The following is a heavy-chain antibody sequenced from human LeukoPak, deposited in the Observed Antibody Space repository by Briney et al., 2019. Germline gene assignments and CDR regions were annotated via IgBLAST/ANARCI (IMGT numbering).Heavy chain of an antibody. V-gene: IGHV3-30*18. J-gene: IGHJ4*02. CDR3: AKEYDSGGYGAYFDY. Sequence: GGSLRLSCTASKFTFSNYGMQWVRQAPGKGLEWVAVISSDGGTKYYAGSVKGRFTLSRDNSRNTLDLQMNSLGPEDTAVYYCAKEYDSGGYGAYFDYWGQGTLVTVSS. D-gene: IGHD3-10*01. CDR2: ISSDGGTK. CDR1: KFTFSNYG.